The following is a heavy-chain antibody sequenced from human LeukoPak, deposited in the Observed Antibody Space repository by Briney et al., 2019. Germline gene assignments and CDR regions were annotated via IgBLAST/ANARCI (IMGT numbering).Heavy chain of an antibody. V-gene: IGHV4-39*01. CDR3: ARPLVGATLDY. CDR1: GGSISSSSYY. CDR2: IYYSGST. Sequence: RPSETLSLTCTVSGGSISSSSYYWGWIRQPPGKGLEWIGSIYYSGSTYYNPSLKSRVTISVDTSKNQFSLKLSSVTAADTAVYYCARPLVGATLDYWGQGTLVTVSP. J-gene: IGHJ4*02. D-gene: IGHD1-26*01.